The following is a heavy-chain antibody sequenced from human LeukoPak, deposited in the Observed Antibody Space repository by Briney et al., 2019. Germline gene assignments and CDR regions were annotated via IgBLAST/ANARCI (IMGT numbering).Heavy chain of an antibody. CDR2: LYSGSDT. CDR3: ARVGDHFHWYFDL. Sequence: GGSLRLSCAASGFTVGSKYMNWVRQAPGKGLEWVSILYSGSDTSYSDSAKGRFTISRDDSKNTLSLQMKSLRTEDTAVYYCARVGDHFHWYFDLWGRGTLVTVSS. CDR1: GFTVGSKY. D-gene: IGHD3-10*01. J-gene: IGHJ2*01. V-gene: IGHV3-53*01.